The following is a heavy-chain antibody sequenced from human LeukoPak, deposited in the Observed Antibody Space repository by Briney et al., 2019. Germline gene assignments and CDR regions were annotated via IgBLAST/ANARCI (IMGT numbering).Heavy chain of an antibody. J-gene: IGHJ4*02. V-gene: IGHV4-61*02. CDR3: ARTVILHGARTYYFDY. Sequence: SETLSLTCTASGGSISSGSYYWSWIRQPAGKGLEWIRRIYTSGSTNYNPSLKSRVTISVDTSKNQFSLKLSSVTAADTAVYYCARTVILHGARTYYFDYWGQGTLVTVSS. CDR1: GGSISSGSYY. D-gene: IGHD1-26*01. CDR2: IYTSGST.